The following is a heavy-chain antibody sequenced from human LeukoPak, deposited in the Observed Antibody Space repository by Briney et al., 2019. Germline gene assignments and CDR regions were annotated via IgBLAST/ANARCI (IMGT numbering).Heavy chain of an antibody. D-gene: IGHD6-6*01. Sequence: GASVKVSCKASGGTFSSYAISWVRQAPGQGLEWMGGIIPIFGTANYAQKFQGRVTITADESTSTAYMELSSLRSEDTAVYYCARDLINSAARPDYAFDIWGQGTMVTVSS. J-gene: IGHJ3*02. CDR1: GGTFSSYA. CDR2: IIPIFGTA. CDR3: ARDLINSAARPDYAFDI. V-gene: IGHV1-69*01.